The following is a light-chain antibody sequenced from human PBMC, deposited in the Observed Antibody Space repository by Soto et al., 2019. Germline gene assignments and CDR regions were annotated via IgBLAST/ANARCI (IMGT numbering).Light chain of an antibody. V-gene: IGLV1-47*01. CDR3: AAWDDTLRGPV. CDR2: RSN. CDR1: SSNIGSNH. J-gene: IGLJ7*01. Sequence: QSVLTQPPSASGTPGQRVTISCSRSSSNIGSNHIYWYQQLPGEAPKLLIYRSNERPSGVPDRFSVSKSGTSASLAISGLQSEDEADYYCAAWDDTLRGPVFGGGTQLTVL.